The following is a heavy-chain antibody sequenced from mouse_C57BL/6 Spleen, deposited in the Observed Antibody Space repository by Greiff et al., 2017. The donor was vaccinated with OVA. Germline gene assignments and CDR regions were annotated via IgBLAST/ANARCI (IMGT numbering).Heavy chain of an antibody. D-gene: IGHD1-1*01. CDR1: GFTFSSYA. J-gene: IGHJ2*01. V-gene: IGHV5-9-1*02. CDR2: ISSGGDYI. Sequence: EVQLVESGEGLVKPGGSLKLSCAASGFTFSSYAMSWVRQTPEKRLEWVAYISSGGDYIDYADTVKGRFTISRDNARNTLYMQMSSLKSEDTAMYYCTRDISNYFDYWGQGTTLTVSS. CDR3: TRDISNYFDY.